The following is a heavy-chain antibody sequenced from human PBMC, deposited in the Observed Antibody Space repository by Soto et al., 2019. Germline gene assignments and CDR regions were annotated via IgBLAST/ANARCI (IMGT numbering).Heavy chain of an antibody. CDR1: GFTFSGSA. CDR3: ARLSDSASWSRDDYVYTGMDV. J-gene: IGHJ6*02. CDR2: IRNKDNNYAT. D-gene: IGHD3-16*01. Sequence: EVQLVESGGGLVQPGGSLKLSCAASGFTFSGSAMHWVRQASGKGLVWIGHIRNKDNNYATAYAASVTGRFTISRDDSRNTAYLQMNSLKSEDTAVYSCARLSDSASWSRDDYVYTGMDVWGRGTTVIVSS. V-gene: IGHV3-73*02.